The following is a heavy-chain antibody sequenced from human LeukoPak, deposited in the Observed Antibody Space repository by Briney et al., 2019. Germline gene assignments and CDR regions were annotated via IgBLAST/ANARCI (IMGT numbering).Heavy chain of an antibody. CDR1: GFVFSSYG. D-gene: IGHD2-2*01. CDR2: IRNDGSNK. Sequence: PGGSLGLSCAASGFVFSSYGMHWVRQAPGKGLEWVAFIRNDGSNKYYVDSVKGRFSISRDNSKSTLYLQMNSLSTEDTALYYCAKVYCSSTSCYLDAFDFWGQGTMVTVSS. J-gene: IGHJ3*01. CDR3: AKVYCSSTSCYLDAFDF. V-gene: IGHV3-30*02.